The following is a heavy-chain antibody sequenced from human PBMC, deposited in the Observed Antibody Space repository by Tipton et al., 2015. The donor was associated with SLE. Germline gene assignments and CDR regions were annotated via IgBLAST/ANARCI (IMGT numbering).Heavy chain of an antibody. J-gene: IGHJ6*02. Sequence: QVQLVQSGPEVKKPGASVKVSCKASAYTFTSYGISWVRQAPGQGLEWMGWISAYNGHTNYAQKLQGRVTMTTDTSTSTAYMELTSLRSEDTALYYCARRVVGGSMVRGVINYHYYGMDVWGQGTTVTVSS. CDR1: AYTFTSYG. CDR2: ISAYNGHT. CDR3: ARRVVGGSMVRGVINYHYYGMDV. V-gene: IGHV1-18*01. D-gene: IGHD3-10*01.